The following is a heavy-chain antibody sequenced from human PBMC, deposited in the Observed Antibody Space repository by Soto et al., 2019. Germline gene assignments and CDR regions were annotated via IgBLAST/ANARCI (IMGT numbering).Heavy chain of an antibody. CDR1: GYTFTSYG. D-gene: IGHD3-3*01. V-gene: IGHV1-18*04. Sequence: ASVKVSCKASGYTFTSYGISWVRQAPGQGLEWMGWISAYNGNTNYAQKLQGRVTMTTDTSTSTAYMELRSLRSDDTAVYYCARAITIFGVVTTWVGDQLMDVWGQGTTVTVSS. J-gene: IGHJ6*02. CDR2: ISAYNGNT. CDR3: ARAITIFGVVTTWVGDQLMDV.